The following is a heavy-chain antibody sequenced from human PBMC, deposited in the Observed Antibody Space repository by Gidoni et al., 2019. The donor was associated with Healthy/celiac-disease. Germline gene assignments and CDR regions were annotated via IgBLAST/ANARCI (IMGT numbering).Heavy chain of an antibody. CDR3: ARQGSGWYLKGVNDAFDI. CDR2: IYYSGST. J-gene: IGHJ3*02. V-gene: IGHV4-39*01. Sequence: QLQLQESGPGLVQPSETLSLTCTFPAGSISSSSYYWGWIRQPPGKGLEWIGSIYYSGSTYYNPSLKSRVTISVDTSKNQFSLKLSSVTAADTAVYYCARQGSGWYLKGVNDAFDIWGQGTMVTVSS. CDR1: AGSISSSSYY. D-gene: IGHD6-19*01.